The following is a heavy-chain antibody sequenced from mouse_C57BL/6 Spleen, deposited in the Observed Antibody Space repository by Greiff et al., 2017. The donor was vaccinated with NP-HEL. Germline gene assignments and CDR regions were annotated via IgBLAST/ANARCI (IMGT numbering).Heavy chain of an antibody. CDR2: IDPETGGT. V-gene: IGHV1-15*01. CDR1: GYTFTDYE. Sequence: QVQLQQSGAELVRPGASVTLSCKASGYTFTDYEMHWVKQTPVHGLEWIGAIDPETGGTAYNQKFKGKAILTADKSSSTAYMELRSLTSEDSAVYYCTRYGPYYFDYWGQGTTLTVSS. D-gene: IGHD1-1*02. J-gene: IGHJ2*01. CDR3: TRYGPYYFDY.